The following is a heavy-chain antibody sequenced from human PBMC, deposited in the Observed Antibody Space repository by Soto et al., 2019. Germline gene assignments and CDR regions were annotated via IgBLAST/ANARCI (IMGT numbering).Heavy chain of an antibody. V-gene: IGHV1-8*01. CDR3: ARELAKVTTLEQTDAFDI. J-gene: IGHJ3*02. CDR1: GYTFTSYD. Sequence: QVQLVQSGAEVKKPGASVKVSCKASGYTFTSYDINWVRQATGQGLEWMGWMNPNSGNTGYAQKFQGRVTMTRNTSISTAYMELSSLRSEDTDVYYCARELAKVTTLEQTDAFDIWGQGTMVTVSS. CDR2: MNPNSGNT. D-gene: IGHD4-17*01.